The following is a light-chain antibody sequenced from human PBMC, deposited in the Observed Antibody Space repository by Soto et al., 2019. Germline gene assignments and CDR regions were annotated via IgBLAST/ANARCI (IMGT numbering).Light chain of an antibody. CDR3: QQANSFPYT. Sequence: DIQMTQSPSFVSASVGDRVTFTCRASQGINNWLAWYQQKPGKAPKLLIYAASNLQIGVPSRFSGGGSGTDFTLTISSLQPEDFATYYCQQANSFPYTFGQGTKLDIK. CDR2: AAS. J-gene: IGKJ2*01. V-gene: IGKV1D-12*01. CDR1: QGINNW.